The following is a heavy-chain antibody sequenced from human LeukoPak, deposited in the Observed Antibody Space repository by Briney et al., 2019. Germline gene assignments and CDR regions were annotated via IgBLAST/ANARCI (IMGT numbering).Heavy chain of an antibody. V-gene: IGHV3-7*01. CDR3: ARDPSPWMIDE. Sequence: PGGSLRLSCATSGFIFNNYWMSWVRQAPGKGLEWVANIKRDGSDKYYVDSVKGRFTISRDNARNSVYLQMNSLRVEDTAVYYCARDPSPWMIDEWGQGTLLTVSS. J-gene: IGHJ4*02. D-gene: IGHD3-22*01. CDR2: IKRDGSDK. CDR1: GFIFNNYW.